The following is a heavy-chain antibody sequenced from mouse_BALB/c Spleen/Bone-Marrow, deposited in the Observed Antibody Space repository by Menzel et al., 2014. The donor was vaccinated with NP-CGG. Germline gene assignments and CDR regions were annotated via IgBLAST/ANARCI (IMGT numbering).Heavy chain of an antibody. V-gene: IGHV1-14*01. CDR3: GRDYYRGSFDY. D-gene: IGHD2-14*01. CDR1: GYNFTSFV. CDR2: INPYNDVT. J-gene: IGHJ2*01. Sequence: VQLKESGPELVKPGASVKMSCKASGYNFTSFVMLWVKQKPGQGLEWIGYINPYNDVTTYNEKFKGKASLTSDKSSSTAYMELSSLTSDDSAVYYCGRDYYRGSFDYWGQGTTLTVSS.